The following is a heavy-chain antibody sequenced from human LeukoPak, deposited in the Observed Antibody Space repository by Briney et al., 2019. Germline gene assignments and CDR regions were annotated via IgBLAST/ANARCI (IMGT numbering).Heavy chain of an antibody. CDR1: GGSFSTYY. CDR3: ARVPTYYYDSSGHHGPIGF. J-gene: IGHJ4*02. D-gene: IGHD3-22*01. Sequence: SETLSLTCTVSGGSFSTYYWSWIRQPAGKGLEWIGRIYTSGSTNYNPSLKSRVTISVDASKHQFFLKLSSVTAADTAVYYCARVPTYYYDSSGHHGPIGFWGQGTLVTVSS. V-gene: IGHV4-4*07. CDR2: IYTSGST.